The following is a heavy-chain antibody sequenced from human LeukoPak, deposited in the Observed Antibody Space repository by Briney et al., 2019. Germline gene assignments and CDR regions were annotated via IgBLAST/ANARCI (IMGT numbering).Heavy chain of an antibody. CDR2: INTNTGNP. CDR1: GYTFTSYG. Sequence: ASVKVSCKASGYTFTSYGMNWVRQAPGQGLEWMGWINTNTGNPTYAQGFTGRFVFSLDISVSTAYLQISSLKAEDTAVYYCAKGGEQWLTNFDYWGQGTLVTVSS. J-gene: IGHJ4*02. CDR3: AKGGEQWLTNFDY. V-gene: IGHV7-4-1*02. D-gene: IGHD6-19*01.